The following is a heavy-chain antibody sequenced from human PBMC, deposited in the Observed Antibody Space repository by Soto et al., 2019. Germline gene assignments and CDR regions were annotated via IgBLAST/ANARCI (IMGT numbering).Heavy chain of an antibody. Sequence: QVQLQESGPGLVKPSQTLSLTCTVSGGSISSGGYYWSWIRQHPGKGLEWIGYIYYSGSTYYNPSLKSRVTISVDTSKNQFSLKLSSVTAADTAVYYCARDGRGAYYYDSSVTDAFDIWGQGTMVTVSP. J-gene: IGHJ3*02. CDR1: GGSISSGGYY. CDR2: IYYSGST. D-gene: IGHD3-22*01. V-gene: IGHV4-31*03. CDR3: ARDGRGAYYYDSSVTDAFDI.